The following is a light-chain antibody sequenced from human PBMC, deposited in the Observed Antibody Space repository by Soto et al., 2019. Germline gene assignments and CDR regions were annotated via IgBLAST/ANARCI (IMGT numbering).Light chain of an antibody. CDR3: QQRSSWPWT. V-gene: IGKV3-11*01. J-gene: IGKJ1*01. CDR1: QSVSPY. CDR2: DTS. Sequence: EIVLTPSPGTLSLSPGERATLSCRASQSVSPYLAWYQQTPGQAPRLLIYDTSNRATGIPARFGGSGSGTDFTLTISSLEPEDFAVYYCQQRSSWPWTFGQGTKVDIK.